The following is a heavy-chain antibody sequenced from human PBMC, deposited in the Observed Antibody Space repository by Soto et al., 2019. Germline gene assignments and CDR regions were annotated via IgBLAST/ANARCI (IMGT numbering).Heavy chain of an antibody. CDR1: GFTFSSYA. CDR2: ISYDGSNK. V-gene: IGHV3-30-3*01. Sequence: GGSLRLSCAASGFTFSSYAMHWVRQAPGKGLEWVAVISYDGSNKYYADSVKGRFTISRDNSKNTLYLQMNSLRAEDTAVYYCARVGGYSYGSSGTTDWGQGTLVTVSS. J-gene: IGHJ4*02. CDR3: ARVGGYSYGSSGTTD. D-gene: IGHD5-18*01.